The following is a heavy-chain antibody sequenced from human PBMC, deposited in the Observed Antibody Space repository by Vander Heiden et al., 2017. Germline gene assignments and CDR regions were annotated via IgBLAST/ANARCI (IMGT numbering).Heavy chain of an antibody. J-gene: IGHJ5*02. CDR2: ISTSSSTI. CDR1: GVTFSRYA. V-gene: IGHV3-48*02. CDR3: ARAPAWWYDWFDP. D-gene: IGHD2-15*01. Sequence: EVQLVESGGGLVQPGGSLRLSCAASGVTFSRYAMNWVRQAPGKGLEWVSYISTSSSTIYYADSLKGRFTISRDDDKNSLYLQMNSLRDEDTAVYYCARAPAWWYDWFDPWGQGTLVTVSS.